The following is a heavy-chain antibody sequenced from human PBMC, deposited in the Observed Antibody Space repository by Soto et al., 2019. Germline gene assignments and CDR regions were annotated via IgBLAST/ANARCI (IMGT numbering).Heavy chain of an antibody. CDR3: ERIGCSGGRCYSADY. D-gene: IGHD2-15*01. CDR1: GYSFTSYW. J-gene: IGHJ4*02. V-gene: IGHV5-51*01. CDR2: IYPGDSDT. Sequence: GESLKISCNGSGYSFTSYWIGWVRQMPGKGLEWMGIIYPGDSDTRYSPSFQGQVTISADKSISTAYLQWSSLKASDTAMYYCERIGCSGGRCYSADYWGPGTLVTVYS.